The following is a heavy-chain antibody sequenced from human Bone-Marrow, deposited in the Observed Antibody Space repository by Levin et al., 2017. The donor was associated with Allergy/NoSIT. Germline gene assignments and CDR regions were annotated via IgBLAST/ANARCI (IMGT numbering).Heavy chain of an antibody. CDR1: GFTFSSWW. CDR2: TNEDGSIT. V-gene: IGHV3-74*01. J-gene: IGHJ4*02. Sequence: AGGSLRLSCAGSGFTFSSWWMHWVRQVPGKGLVWVARTNEDGSITDYADSAKGRFTISRDNGKSTLYLQMNSLRVEDTAVYYCAGDLSGRNDYWGPGTLVTVSS. D-gene: IGHD3-3*01. CDR3: AGDLSGRNDY.